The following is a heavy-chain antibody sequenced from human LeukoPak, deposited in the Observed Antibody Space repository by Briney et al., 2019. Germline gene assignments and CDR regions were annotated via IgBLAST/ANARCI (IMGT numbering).Heavy chain of an antibody. CDR3: ARGDYYGSGSYYHDAFDI. V-gene: IGHV3-7*03. Sequence: GGSLRLSCAASGFTFRSYWMSWVRQAPGKGLEWVANIKQDGSEKHYVDSVKGRLTIARDNAKNSLFLQMNSLRAEDTAVYYCARGDYYGSGSYYHDAFDIWWQGTILIVAS. CDR2: IKQDGSEK. CDR1: GFTFRSYW. J-gene: IGHJ3*02. D-gene: IGHD3-10*01.